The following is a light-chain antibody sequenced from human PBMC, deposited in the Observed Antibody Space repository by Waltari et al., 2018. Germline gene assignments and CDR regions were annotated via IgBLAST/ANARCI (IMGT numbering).Light chain of an antibody. CDR3: QQSFSSPWT. J-gene: IGKJ1*01. CDR2: GGT. CDR1: QNIRTH. Sequence: DIQMTQSPSSLSASVGDTVTVTCRASQNIRTHLHWDQQKPATAPKLLIYGGTTLQRGVPSRFSGSASGTDFTLTVSNLPPDDFAIYFCQQSFSSPWTFGQGTRV. V-gene: IGKV1-39*01.